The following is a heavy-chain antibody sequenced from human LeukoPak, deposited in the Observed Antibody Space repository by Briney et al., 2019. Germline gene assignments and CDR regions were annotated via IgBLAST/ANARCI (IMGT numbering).Heavy chain of an antibody. Sequence: GGSLRLSCAASGFTVSSNYMSWVRQAPGKGLEWVSGINWNGGSTGYADSVKGRFTISRDNAKNSLYLQMNSLRAEDTALYHCARDRGNYGMDVWGQGTTVTVSS. V-gene: IGHV3-20*01. CDR1: GFTVSSNY. CDR3: ARDRGNYGMDV. CDR2: INWNGGST. J-gene: IGHJ6*02. D-gene: IGHD3-10*01.